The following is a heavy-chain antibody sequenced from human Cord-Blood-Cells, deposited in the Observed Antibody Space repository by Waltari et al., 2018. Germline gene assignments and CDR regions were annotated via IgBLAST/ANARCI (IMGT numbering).Heavy chain of an antibody. CDR2: NYSGGST. Sequence: EVQLVESGGGLVQPGGSLRLSCAASGFTVSSNYMSWVRQAPGKGLEWVSVNYSGGSTYYADSVKGRFTISRDKSKNTLYLQMNSLRAEDTAVYYCARDGIAAAGKAPGAFDIWGQGTMVTVSS. D-gene: IGHD6-13*01. CDR1: GFTVSSNY. J-gene: IGHJ3*02. CDR3: ARDGIAAAGKAPGAFDI. V-gene: IGHV3-66*01.